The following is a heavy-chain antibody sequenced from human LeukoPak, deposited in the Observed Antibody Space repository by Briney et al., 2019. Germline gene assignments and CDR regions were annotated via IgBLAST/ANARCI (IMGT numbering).Heavy chain of an antibody. J-gene: IGHJ4*02. CDR3: AKRCSSTSCPFDY. V-gene: IGHV3-23*01. Sequence: GGSLRLTCAASGFTFSSYAMSWVRQAPGKGLEWVSSISSSGGNTYYVDSVKGRFTISRDNSKNTLYLQMNSLKDEDTAIYYCAKRCSSTSCPFDYWGQGTTVTVSS. D-gene: IGHD2-2*01. CDR2: ISSSGGNT. CDR1: GFTFSSYA.